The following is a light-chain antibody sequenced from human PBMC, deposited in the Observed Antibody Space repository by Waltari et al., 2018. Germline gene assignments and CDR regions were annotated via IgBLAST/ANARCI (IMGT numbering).Light chain of an antibody. J-gene: IGKJ3*01. Sequence: DIVLTQSPVALSLSPGERATLSCRASQSVRSALAWYQKKPGQAPRLLIYDASNRATGIPSRFSGSGSGTDFTLTISSLELEDFAVYYCQQRSNWPREFTFGPGTKVDIK. CDR2: DAS. CDR3: QQRSNWPREFT. V-gene: IGKV3-11*01. CDR1: QSVRSA.